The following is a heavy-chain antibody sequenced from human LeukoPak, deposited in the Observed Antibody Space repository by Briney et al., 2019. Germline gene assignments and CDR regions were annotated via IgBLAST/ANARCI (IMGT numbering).Heavy chain of an antibody. V-gene: IGHV4-38-2*02. CDR3: ARLRYYDSSGYTFDN. Sequence: SETLSLTCTVSGYSISSGYYWGWIRQPPGKGLEWIGSGSTYYNPSLKSRVTISVDTSKNQFSLKLRSVTAADTAVYYCARLRYYDSSGYTFDNWGHGTLVTVSS. D-gene: IGHD3-22*01. CDR2: SGST. CDR1: GYSISSGYY. J-gene: IGHJ4*01.